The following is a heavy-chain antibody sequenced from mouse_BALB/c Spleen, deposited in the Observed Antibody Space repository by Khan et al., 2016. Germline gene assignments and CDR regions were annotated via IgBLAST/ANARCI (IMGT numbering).Heavy chain of an antibody. CDR1: GYSFTGYY. D-gene: IGHD1-1*01. CDR2: INPNNGGS. CDR3: LRDAMDY. V-gene: IGHV1-18*01. Sequence: IQLVQSGPDLVKPGASVKISCKASGYSFTGYYMYWVKQSHEKSLEWIGRINPNNGGSYSNQKFKGKAILTVDKSSSTAYMELRSLTSDDSAVYYCLRDAMDYWGQGTSVTVSS. J-gene: IGHJ4*01.